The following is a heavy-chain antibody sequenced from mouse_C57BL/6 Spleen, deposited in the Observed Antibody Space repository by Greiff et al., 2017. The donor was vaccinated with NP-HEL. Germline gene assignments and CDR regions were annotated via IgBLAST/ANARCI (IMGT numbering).Heavy chain of an antibody. J-gene: IGHJ2*01. V-gene: IGHV1-26*01. D-gene: IGHD1-1*01. CDR3: ARSIYYSDY. CDR1: GYTFTDYY. CDR2: INPNTGGT. Sequence: VQLQQSGPELVKPGASVKISCKASGYTFTDYYMNWVKQSHGKSLEWIGDINPNTGGTSYNQKFKGKATLTVDKSSSTAYMELRSLTSEDAAVYYCARSIYYSDYWGQGTTLTVSS.